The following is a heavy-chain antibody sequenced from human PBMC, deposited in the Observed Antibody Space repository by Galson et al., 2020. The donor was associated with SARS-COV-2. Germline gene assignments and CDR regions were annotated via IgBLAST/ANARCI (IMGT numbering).Heavy chain of an antibody. CDR3: ARVRVDTGIPREFDV. CDR1: GGSLGGDF. D-gene: IGHD3-9*01. J-gene: IGHJ3*01. CDR2: INYSGIT. Sequence: SETLSLTCAVYGGSLGGDFWTWIRQPPGKGLEWIGQINYSGITNFNPSLKSRVIMSADTSKKQISLKLRSVTAADTAVYFCARVRVDTGIPREFDVWGQGTLVTVS. V-gene: IGHV4-34*01.